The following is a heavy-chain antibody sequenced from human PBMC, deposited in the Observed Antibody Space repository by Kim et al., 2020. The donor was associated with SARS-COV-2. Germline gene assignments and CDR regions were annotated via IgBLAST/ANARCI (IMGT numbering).Heavy chain of an antibody. CDR1: GGSISSSSYY. Sequence: SETLSLTCTVSGGSISSSSYYWGWIRQPPGKGLEWIGSIYYSGSTYYNPSLKSRVTISVDTSKNQFSLKLSSVTAADTAVYYCASYYDSSDHWGQGTLVTVSS. D-gene: IGHD3-22*01. V-gene: IGHV4-39*01. CDR2: IYYSGST. CDR3: ASYYDSSDH. J-gene: IGHJ4*02.